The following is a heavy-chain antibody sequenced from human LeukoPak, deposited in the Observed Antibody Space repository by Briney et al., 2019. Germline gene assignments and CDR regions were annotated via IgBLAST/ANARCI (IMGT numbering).Heavy chain of an antibody. CDR1: GFTFSSYD. V-gene: IGHV3-13*01. CDR2: IGTAGDT. Sequence: GGSLRLSCAASGFTFSSYDMDWVRHTTGKGLEWVSAIGTAGDTYYPGSVKGRFTISRENAKNSLYLQMNSLRAGDTAVYYCARASSRYDSSGYYSDWGQGTLVTVSS. J-gene: IGHJ4*02. CDR3: ARASSRYDSSGYYSD. D-gene: IGHD3-22*01.